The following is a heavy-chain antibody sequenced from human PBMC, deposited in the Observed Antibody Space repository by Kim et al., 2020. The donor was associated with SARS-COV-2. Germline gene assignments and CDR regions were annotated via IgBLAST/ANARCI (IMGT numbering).Heavy chain of an antibody. CDR1: GGSISSSSYY. V-gene: IGHV4-39*01. CDR3: ARHGVGDPAEEPYGMDV. D-gene: IGHD2-21*02. Sequence: SETLSLTCTVSGGSISSSSYYWGWIRQPPGKGLEWIASIYYSGSTYYNPSLKSRVTISVDTSKNQFSLKLSSVTAADTAVYYCARHGVGDPAEEPYGMDVWGQGTTVTVSS. CDR2: IYYSGST. J-gene: IGHJ6*02.